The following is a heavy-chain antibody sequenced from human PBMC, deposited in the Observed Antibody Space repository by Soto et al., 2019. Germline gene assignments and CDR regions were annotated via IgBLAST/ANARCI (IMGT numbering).Heavy chain of an antibody. CDR1: GASIGSGNYY. CDR2: IYYSGST. CDR3: ARLSYTYCSNGICDLNYFDY. D-gene: IGHD1-20*01. Sequence: SETLSLTCTVSGASIGSGNYYWAWIRQPPGKGLEWIGSIYYSGSTYYNPSLKSRVTLSVDTSKNQFSLKLSSVTAAATAVYYCARLSYTYCSNGICDLNYFDYWGQGTLVTVSS. J-gene: IGHJ4*02. V-gene: IGHV4-39*01.